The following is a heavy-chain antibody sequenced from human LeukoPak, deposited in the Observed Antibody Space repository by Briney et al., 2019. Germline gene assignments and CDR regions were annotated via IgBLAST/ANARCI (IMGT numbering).Heavy chain of an antibody. V-gene: IGHV3-23*01. D-gene: IGHD3-9*01. Sequence: GGSLRLSCAASGFTFSTYAMNWVRQAPGKGLDWVSGISGSGGTTYYADSVKGRFTISRDNSKNTLYLQINSLRAEDTAVYYCANVRYFDWYYFDYWGQGALVTVSP. CDR2: ISGSGGTT. CDR1: GFTFSTYA. J-gene: IGHJ4*02. CDR3: ANVRYFDWYYFDY.